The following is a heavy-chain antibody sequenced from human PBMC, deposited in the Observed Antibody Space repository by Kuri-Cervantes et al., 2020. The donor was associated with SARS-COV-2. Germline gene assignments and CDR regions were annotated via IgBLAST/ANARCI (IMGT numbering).Heavy chain of an antibody. J-gene: IGHJ3*02. V-gene: IGHV3-30*03. CDR3: ARDGDDPTGERAFDI. CDR1: GFTFDDYG. CDR2: ISYDGSNK. Sequence: LSLTCAASGFTFDDYGMSWVRQAPGKGLEWVAVISYDGSNKYYADSVKGRFTISRDNSKNTLYLQMNSLRAEDTAVYYCARDGDDPTGERAFDIWGQGTMVTVSS. D-gene: IGHD7-27*01.